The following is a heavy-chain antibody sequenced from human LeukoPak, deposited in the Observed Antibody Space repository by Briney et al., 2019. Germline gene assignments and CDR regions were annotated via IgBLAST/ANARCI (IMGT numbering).Heavy chain of an antibody. Sequence: GGSLRLSCAVSGFTFSGYEMHWVRQAPGKGLEWVSFISSASSTIYYADSVKGRFTISRDNAKNSLYLQMNSLRAEDTAVYYCARDWPTIAAAGTIPEYFQHWGQGTLVTVSS. J-gene: IGHJ1*01. CDR3: ARDWPTIAAAGTIPEYFQH. V-gene: IGHV3-48*03. D-gene: IGHD6-13*01. CDR1: GFTFSGYE. CDR2: ISSASSTI.